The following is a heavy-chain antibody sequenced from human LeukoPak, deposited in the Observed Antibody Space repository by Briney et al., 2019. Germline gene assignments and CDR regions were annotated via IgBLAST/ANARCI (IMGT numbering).Heavy chain of an antibody. J-gene: IGHJ4*02. CDR1: GGSISSYY. Sequence: SETLSLTCTVSGGSISSYYWSWIRQPPGKGLEWIGEINHSGSTNYNSSLKSRATISVDTSKNQFSLTLSSVTAADTAVYYCARAGFALAPHRGTPFDYWGQGTLVTVSS. CDR2: INHSGST. D-gene: IGHD6-6*01. V-gene: IGHV4-34*01. CDR3: ARAGFALAPHRGTPFDY.